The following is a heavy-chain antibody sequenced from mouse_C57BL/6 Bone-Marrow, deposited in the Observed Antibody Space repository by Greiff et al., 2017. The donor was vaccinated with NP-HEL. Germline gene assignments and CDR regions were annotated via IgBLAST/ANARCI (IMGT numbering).Heavy chain of an antibody. V-gene: IGHV14-4*01. CDR1: GFNIKDDY. CDR2: MEPGNGVT. J-gene: IGHJ2*01. D-gene: IGHD1-1*01. Sequence: EVQRQQSGAELVRPGASAKWSCTASGFNIKDDYMTWGKQRPEQGLGWIGWMEPGNGVTEYASRFQGKATITADTSSNTAYLQLSSLTSEDTAVYYCTSYYYGSPFDYWGKGTTLTVSS. CDR3: TSYYYGSPFDY.